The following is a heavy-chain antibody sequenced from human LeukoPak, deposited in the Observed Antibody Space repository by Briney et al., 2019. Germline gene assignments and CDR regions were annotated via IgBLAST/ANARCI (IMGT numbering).Heavy chain of an antibody. V-gene: IGHV3-23*01. J-gene: IGHJ4*02. CDR3: AKGRRVSGQEPKDY. CDR2: ISGSGGST. CDR1: GFTFSSYA. Sequence: GGSLRLSCAASGFTFSSYAMSWVRQAPGKGLEWVSAISGSGGSTYYADSVKGRFTISRDNSKNTLYLQMNSLRAEDTAVYYCAKGRRVSGQEPKDYWGQGTLVTVSS. D-gene: IGHD6-19*01.